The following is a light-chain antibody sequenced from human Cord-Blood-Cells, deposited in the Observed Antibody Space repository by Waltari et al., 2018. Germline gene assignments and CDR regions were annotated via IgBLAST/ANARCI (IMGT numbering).Light chain of an antibody. CDR1: SSDVGSYNL. Sequence: QSALTQPASVSGSPGQSLTISRTGTSSDVGSYNLVSWYQQHPGKAPKLMIYEVRKRPSGVSNRFSGSKSGNTASLTISGLQAEDEADYYCCSYAGSSTWVFGGGTKLTVL. CDR3: CSYAGSSTWV. J-gene: IGLJ3*02. V-gene: IGLV2-23*02. CDR2: EVR.